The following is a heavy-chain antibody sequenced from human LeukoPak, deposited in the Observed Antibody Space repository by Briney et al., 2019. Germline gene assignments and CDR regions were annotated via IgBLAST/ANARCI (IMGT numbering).Heavy chain of an antibody. J-gene: IGHJ3*02. D-gene: IGHD6-19*01. CDR2: ISSSSSYI. Sequence: PGGSLRLSCAASGFTLSDYYMNWVRQAPGKGLEWVSSISSSSSYIYYADSVKGRFTISRDNAKNSLYLQMNSLRAEDTAVYYCARDRGAVAALDAFDIWGQGTMVTVSS. CDR1: GFTLSDYY. CDR3: ARDRGAVAALDAFDI. V-gene: IGHV3-21*01.